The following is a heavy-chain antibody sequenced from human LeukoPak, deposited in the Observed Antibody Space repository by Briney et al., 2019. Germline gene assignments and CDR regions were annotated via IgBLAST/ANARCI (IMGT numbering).Heavy chain of an antibody. Sequence: SETLSLTCTVSGYSITSGYYWGWIRQPPGKGLERIGSIYHSGSTYYNSSLKSRVTISVDTSKNQFSLKLNFVTAADTAVYFCARGCGRSGSYLDAFDIWGQGTMVTVSS. J-gene: IGHJ3*02. CDR2: IYHSGST. CDR3: ARGCGRSGSYLDAFDI. D-gene: IGHD1-26*01. CDR1: GYSITSGYY. V-gene: IGHV4-38-2*02.